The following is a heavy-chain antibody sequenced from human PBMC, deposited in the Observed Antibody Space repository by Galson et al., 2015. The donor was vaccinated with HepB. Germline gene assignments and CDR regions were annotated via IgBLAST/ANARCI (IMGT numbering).Heavy chain of an antibody. CDR1: GFTFSNYG. CDR3: AKDPYLYSALAGTMAGFDY. D-gene: IGHD6-19*01. Sequence: SLRLSCAASGFTFSNYGMHWVRQAPGKGPEWVAVISYDGSSKYYADSVKGRFTISRDNSKNTLYLQMNSLRAEDTALYYCAKDPYLYSALAGTMAGFDYWGQGTLVTVSS. J-gene: IGHJ4*02. V-gene: IGHV3-30*18. CDR2: ISYDGSSK.